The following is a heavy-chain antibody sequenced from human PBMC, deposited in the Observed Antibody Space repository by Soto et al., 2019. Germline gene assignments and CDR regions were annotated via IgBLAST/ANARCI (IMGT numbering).Heavy chain of an antibody. Sequence: QVQLQESGPGLVKPSETLSLTCTVSGGSISSYYWSWIRQPPGKGLEWIGYIYYSGSTNYNPSLNSRVTISVDTSKHQFPLKLSSVTAADTAVYYCARMPASSSYYYYGMDVWGQGTTVTVSS. D-gene: IGHD2-2*01. V-gene: IGHV4-59*01. CDR2: IYYSGST. J-gene: IGHJ6*02. CDR3: ARMPASSSYYYYGMDV. CDR1: GGSISSYY.